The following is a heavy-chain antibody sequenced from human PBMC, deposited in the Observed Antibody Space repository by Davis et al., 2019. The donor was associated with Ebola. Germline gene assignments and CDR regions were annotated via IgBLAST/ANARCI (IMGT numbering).Heavy chain of an antibody. CDR2: IYYSGST. Sequence: SETLSLTCAVYGGSFSGYYWSWIRQPPGKGLEWIGYIYYSGSTNYNPSLKSRVTISVDTSKNQFSLKLSSVTAADTAVYYCARDTSSWGQGTLVTVSS. CDR3: ARDTSS. J-gene: IGHJ4*02. D-gene: IGHD3-3*01. CDR1: GGSFSGYY. V-gene: IGHV4-59*01.